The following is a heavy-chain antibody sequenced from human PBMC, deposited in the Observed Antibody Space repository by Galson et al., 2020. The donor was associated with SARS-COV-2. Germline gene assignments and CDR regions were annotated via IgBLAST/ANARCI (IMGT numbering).Heavy chain of an antibody. CDR3: TTPVCPGGVCYEHAGFDV. J-gene: IGHJ3*01. D-gene: IGHD2-8*02. CDR1: GYSFTYRF. Sequence: SVKVSCKASGYSFTYRFLHWVRHAPGLAPEWMGWITSFNGKTNYAQNFQDRVTITSDRSLNTAYMELTSLKSEDTAMYYCTTPVCPGGVCYEHAGFDVWGQGTMVTVSS. CDR2: ITSFNGKT. V-gene: IGHV1-45*02.